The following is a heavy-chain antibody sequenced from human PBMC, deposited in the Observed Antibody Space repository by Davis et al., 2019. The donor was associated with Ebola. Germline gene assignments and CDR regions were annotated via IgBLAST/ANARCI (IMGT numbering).Heavy chain of an antibody. J-gene: IGHJ4*02. CDR3: AKDPSSGGDY. D-gene: IGHD6-25*01. CDR1: GFTFSSYA. Sequence: GGSLRLSCAASGFTFSSYAMSWVRQAPGKGLEWVSAISGSGGSTYYADSVKGRFTISRDDSKDTLYLQMNSLRAEDTAVYYCAKDPSSGGDYWGQGTLVTVSS. V-gene: IGHV3-23*01. CDR2: ISGSGGST.